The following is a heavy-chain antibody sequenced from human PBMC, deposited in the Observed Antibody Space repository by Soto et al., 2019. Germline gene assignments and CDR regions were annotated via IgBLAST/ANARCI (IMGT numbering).Heavy chain of an antibody. CDR2: IKSKRDGGTT. CDR3: VEGWNDF. D-gene: IGHD1-1*01. V-gene: IGHV3-15*01. Sequence: HLVESGGDLVKPGGSLRLSCAASGFMFSSAWMSWVRQAPGKGLEWVGRIKSKRDGGTTDYAPPVKGRFVISRDDSINTLYLQMNSLKTDDTALYYSVEGWNDFWGQETLVAVSS. J-gene: IGHJ4*02. CDR1: GFMFSSAW.